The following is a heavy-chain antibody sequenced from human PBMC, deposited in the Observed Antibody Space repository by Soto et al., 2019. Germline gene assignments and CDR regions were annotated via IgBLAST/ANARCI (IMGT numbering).Heavy chain of an antibody. CDR3: ARDNDRPQLGGNYYYILDV. J-gene: IGHJ6*02. D-gene: IGHD1-1*01. CDR2: IMPIFPTP. Sequence: QVQLEQSGAEVKKPGSSVKVSCKASGGTFRNSAISWVRQAPGQGLEWMGGIMPIFPTPDYAQKFQGRVTITADESTSTGYMEVGGLRSDDTAVYFCARDNDRPQLGGNYYYILDVWGHGTTVTVSS. CDR1: GGTFRNSA. V-gene: IGHV1-69*12.